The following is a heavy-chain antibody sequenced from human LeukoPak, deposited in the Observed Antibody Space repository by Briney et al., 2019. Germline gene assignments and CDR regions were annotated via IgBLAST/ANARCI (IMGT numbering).Heavy chain of an antibody. CDR1: GFTVSSNY. D-gene: IGHD5-24*01. CDR2: IYSGGST. J-gene: IGHJ4*02. Sequence: GGSLRLSCAASGFTVSSNYMSWVRQAPGKGLEWVSVIYSGGSTYYADPVKGRFTISRDNSKNTLYLQMNSLRAEDTAVYYCAKDGLSGRYYFDYWGQGTLVTVSS. CDR3: AKDGLSGRYYFDY. V-gene: IGHV3-66*02.